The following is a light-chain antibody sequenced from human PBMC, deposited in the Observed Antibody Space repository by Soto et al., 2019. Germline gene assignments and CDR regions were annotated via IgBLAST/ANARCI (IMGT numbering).Light chain of an antibody. J-gene: IGLJ1*01. V-gene: IGLV1-47*01. CDR2: RNN. CDR1: TSNIGSNY. Sequence: QSVLTQPPSASGTPGQGVTIPCSGSTSNIGSNYVYWYQQLPGTAPKLLIYRNNQRPSGVPDRFSGSKSGTSASLAISGLRSDDEADYFCATWDDSLNGFYVFGTWTKVTVL. CDR3: ATWDDSLNGFYV.